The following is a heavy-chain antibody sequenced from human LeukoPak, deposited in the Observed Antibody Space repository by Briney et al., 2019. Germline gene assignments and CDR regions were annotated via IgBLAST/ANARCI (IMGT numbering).Heavy chain of an antibody. CDR2: ISGSGGST. CDR1: GFTFSSYA. CDR3: LFGSGSYYTAFEY. J-gene: IGHJ4*02. V-gene: IGHV3-23*01. Sequence: GGSLRLSCAASGFTFSSYAMSWVRQAPGKGLEWVSAISGSGGSTYYADSVKGRFTTSRDNANNTLYLQMNSLRAEDTAVYYCLFGSGSYYTAFEYWGQGALVTVSS. D-gene: IGHD3-10*01.